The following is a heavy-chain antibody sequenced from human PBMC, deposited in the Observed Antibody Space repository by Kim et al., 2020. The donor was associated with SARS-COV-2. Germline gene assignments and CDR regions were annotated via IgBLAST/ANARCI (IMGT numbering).Heavy chain of an antibody. CDR2: IHYSGST. CDR1: GDSISSGSVY. CDR3: ARDYYGNYMDY. Sequence: SETLSLTCTVPGDSISSGSVYWSWIRHHPGMGLEWFGYIHYSGSTYVNPSLQSRVTISIDTSKNQVSLELSSVTAADTAIYYCARDYYGNYMDYWGQGTL. D-gene: IGHD3-10*01. V-gene: IGHV4-31*03. J-gene: IGHJ4*02.